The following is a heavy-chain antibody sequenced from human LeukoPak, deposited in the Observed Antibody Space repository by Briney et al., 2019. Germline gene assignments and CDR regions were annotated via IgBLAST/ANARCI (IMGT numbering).Heavy chain of an antibody. Sequence: PGGSLRLSCAASGFTFSIYAMSWVRQAPGKGLEWVSAIDSSGAKIYYADSVKGRFTISRDNSKNSLYLQMNSLRAEDTAVYYCANLNAPYWGNFDYWGQGTLVTVSS. J-gene: IGHJ4*02. CDR2: IDSSGAKI. CDR1: GFTFSIYA. V-gene: IGHV3-23*01. CDR3: ANLNAPYWGNFDY. D-gene: IGHD3-16*01.